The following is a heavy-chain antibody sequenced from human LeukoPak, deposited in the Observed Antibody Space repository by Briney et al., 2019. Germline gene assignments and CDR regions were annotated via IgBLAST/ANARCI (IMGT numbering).Heavy chain of an antibody. CDR2: ISAYNGNT. CDR3: ARSSAGIAAAGGVY. CDR1: GYTFTSCG. J-gene: IGHJ4*02. Sequence: ASVKVSCKASGYTFTSCGISWVRQAPGQGLEWMGWISAYNGNTNYAQKLQGRVTMTTDTSTSTAYMELRSLRSDDTAVYYCARSSAGIAAAGGVYWGQGTLVTVSS. D-gene: IGHD6-13*01. V-gene: IGHV1-18*04.